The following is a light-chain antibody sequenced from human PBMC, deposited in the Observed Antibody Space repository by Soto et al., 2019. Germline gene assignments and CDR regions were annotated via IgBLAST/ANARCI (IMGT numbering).Light chain of an antibody. CDR3: SSYAGSNNQV. Sequence: QSALTQPPSASGSPGQSVTISCTGTSSDVGGYNYVSWYQQHPGRAPKLMIYEVSKRPSGVPDRFSGSKSGNTASLTVSWLQTEDEADYYCSSYAGSNNQVFGTGTKLTVL. CDR1: SSDVGGYNY. V-gene: IGLV2-8*01. CDR2: EVS. J-gene: IGLJ1*01.